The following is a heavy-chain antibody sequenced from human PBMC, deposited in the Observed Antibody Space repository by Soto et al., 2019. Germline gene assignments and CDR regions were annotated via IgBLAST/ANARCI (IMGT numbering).Heavy chain of an antibody. CDR3: AREGINAGIRPWGDAFDI. D-gene: IGHD3-10*01. CDR1: GYTSTGYV. Sequence: QVQLVQSGAEVKKPGASVKISCEASGYTSTGYVMHWVRQAPGQRPEWMGWISTGTGNTRSSQRFQGRVTFTGDASASTFYMGLRSLTCEDTAVYYCAREGINAGIRPWGDAFDIWGPGTMVTVSS. V-gene: IGHV1-3*04. CDR2: ISTGTGNT. J-gene: IGHJ3*02.